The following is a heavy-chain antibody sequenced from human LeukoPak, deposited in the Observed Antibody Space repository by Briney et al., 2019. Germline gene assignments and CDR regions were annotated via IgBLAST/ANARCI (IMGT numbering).Heavy chain of an antibody. V-gene: IGHV4-34*01. D-gene: IGHD3-9*01. CDR3: ARGRAVASIVSRYYYYYGMDV. Sequence: NPSETLSLTCAVYGGSFSGYYWRWIRQPPGKGLEWIGEINHSGSTNYNPSLKSRITISVDTSKNQFSLKLSSVTAADTAVYYCARGRAVASIVSRYYYYYGMDVWGKGTTVTVSS. J-gene: IGHJ6*04. CDR1: GGSFSGYY. CDR2: INHSGST.